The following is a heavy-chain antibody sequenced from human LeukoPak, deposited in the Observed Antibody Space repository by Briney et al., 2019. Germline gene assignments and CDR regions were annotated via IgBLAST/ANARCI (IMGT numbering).Heavy chain of an antibody. Sequence: GGSLRLSCAASGFTFSSYSMYWVRQAPGKGLEWVSYISSSNSYIYYADSVKGRFTVSRDNAKNSVYLQMNSLRAEDTAVYYCARDSELLEWLPDSDLWGQGTLVTVSS. J-gene: IGHJ5*02. CDR3: ARDSELLEWLPDSDL. CDR1: GFTFSSYS. V-gene: IGHV3-21*05. CDR2: ISSSNSYI. D-gene: IGHD3-3*01.